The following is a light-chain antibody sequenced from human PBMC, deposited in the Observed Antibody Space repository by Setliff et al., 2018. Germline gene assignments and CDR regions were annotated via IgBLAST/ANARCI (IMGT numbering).Light chain of an antibody. Sequence: QSALTQPPSASGTPGQRVTISCSGSSSNIGSNTVNWYQQLPGTAPKLLIYSNNQRPSGVPDRFSGSKSGTSASLAISGLQPEDEADYYCAAWDDSLNCPVFGTGTKVTVL. V-gene: IGLV1-44*01. J-gene: IGLJ1*01. CDR2: SNN. CDR1: SSNIGSNT. CDR3: AAWDDSLNCPV.